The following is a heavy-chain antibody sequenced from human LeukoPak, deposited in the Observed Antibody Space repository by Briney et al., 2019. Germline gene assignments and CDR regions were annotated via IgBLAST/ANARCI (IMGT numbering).Heavy chain of an antibody. D-gene: IGHD6-13*01. CDR1: GYSFSDFA. Sequence: ASVKVSCKASGYSFSDFAMHWVRQAPGQSLEWMGWINAGNGKIKYSQKFQGRAIITRDTSATTAYMDLSSLTSEDTAVYYCARSIWYNRQYYFDSWGQGTLVTVSS. V-gene: IGHV1-3*01. CDR2: INAGNGKI. CDR3: ARSIWYNRQYYFDS. J-gene: IGHJ4*02.